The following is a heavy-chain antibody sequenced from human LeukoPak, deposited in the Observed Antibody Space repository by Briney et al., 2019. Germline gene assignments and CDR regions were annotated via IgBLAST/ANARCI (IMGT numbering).Heavy chain of an antibody. CDR2: IIPIFGTA. Sequence: SAKVSCKASGGTFSSYAISWVRQAPGQGLEWMGGIIPIFGTANYAQKFQGRVTITADESTSTAYMELSSLRSEDTAVYYCARVTLEQHAQFDIWGQGTMVTVSS. D-gene: IGHD6-13*01. J-gene: IGHJ3*02. CDR1: GGTFSSYA. V-gene: IGHV1-69*13. CDR3: ARVTLEQHAQFDI.